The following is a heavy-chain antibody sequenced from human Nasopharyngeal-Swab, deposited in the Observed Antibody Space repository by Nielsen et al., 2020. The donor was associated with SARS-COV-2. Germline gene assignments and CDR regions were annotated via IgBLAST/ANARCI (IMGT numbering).Heavy chain of an antibody. CDR2: IYSGGNT. J-gene: IGHJ4*02. V-gene: IGHV3-66*02. D-gene: IGHD6-6*01. Sequence: GGSLRLSCAASGFIVSNTYLSWVRQAPGKGLEWVSLIYSGGNTYYADSVKGRFTISRDTSKNTLYLQMNSLRTEDTAIYYCARGKYRITEFHHWGQGTLVTVSS. CDR3: ARGKYRITEFHH. CDR1: GFIVSNTY.